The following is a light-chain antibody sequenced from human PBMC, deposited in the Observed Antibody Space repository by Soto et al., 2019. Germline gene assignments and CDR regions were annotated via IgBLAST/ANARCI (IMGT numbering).Light chain of an antibody. CDR1: QSVSSSC. J-gene: IGKJ1*01. CDR3: QQYGSA. V-gene: IGKV3-20*01. CDR2: GAS. Sequence: EIVLTQSPRTLSVSPGERATLSCRASQSVSSSCLAWYQQKPGQAPRLLIYGASSRATGIPDRFSGSGSGTDFTLTISRLEPEDFAVYYCQQYGSAFGQGTKVDIK.